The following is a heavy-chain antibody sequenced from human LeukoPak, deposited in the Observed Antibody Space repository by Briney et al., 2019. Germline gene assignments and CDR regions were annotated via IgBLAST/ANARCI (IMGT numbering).Heavy chain of an antibody. CDR2: ISSSSSTI. V-gene: IGHV3-48*04. CDR1: GFTFSSYS. Sequence: GGSLRLSCAASGFTFSSYSMNWVRQAPGKGLEWVSYISSSSSTIYYADSVKGRFTISRDNAKNTLYLQMNSLRAEDTAVYYCARGPDYYDSSGYYFGVVRAFDIWGQGTMVTVSS. D-gene: IGHD3-22*01. CDR3: ARGPDYYDSSGYYFGVVRAFDI. J-gene: IGHJ3*02.